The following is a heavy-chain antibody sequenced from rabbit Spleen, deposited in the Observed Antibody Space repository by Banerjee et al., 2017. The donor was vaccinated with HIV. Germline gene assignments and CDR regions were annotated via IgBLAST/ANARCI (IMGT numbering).Heavy chain of an antibody. J-gene: IGHJ2*01. CDR2: IDTNDGDT. Sequence: QSLEESGGDLVKPGASLTLTCTASGFSFSSSDYMCWVRQAPGKGLEWIACIDTNDGDTDYANWPKGRFTISKTSSTTVTLQMTSLTVADTATYFCARNYVNAFDPWGPGTLVTVS. CDR1: GFSFSSSDY. V-gene: IGHV1S40*01. CDR3: ARNYVNAFDP. D-gene: IGHD1-1*01.